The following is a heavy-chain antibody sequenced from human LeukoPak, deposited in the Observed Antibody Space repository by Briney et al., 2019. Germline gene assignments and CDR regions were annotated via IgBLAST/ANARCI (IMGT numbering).Heavy chain of an antibody. V-gene: IGHV3-11*05. Sequence: GGSLRLSCAASGFTFSDYYMNWIRQAPGKGLEWVSYISISSSYTNYADSVKGRFTISRDNAKNSLYLQMNSLRAEDTAVYYCARGSYYYDTTVYYAPDFWGQGTLVTVSS. J-gene: IGHJ4*02. CDR2: ISISSSYT. CDR3: ARGSYYYDTTVYYAPDF. D-gene: IGHD3-22*01. CDR1: GFTFSDYY.